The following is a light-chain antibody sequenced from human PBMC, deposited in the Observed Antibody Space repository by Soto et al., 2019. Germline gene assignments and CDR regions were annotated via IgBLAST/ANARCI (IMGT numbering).Light chain of an antibody. CDR2: GAS. CDR3: QQYGTSIT. J-gene: IGKJ5*01. V-gene: IGKV3-20*01. Sequence: EIVLTQSPGTLSLSPGERATLSCRASQSFSSSYLAWYQQKPGQAPRLLIYGASSRATGIPDRFSGSGSGTDFTITISRLEPEDFAVYYCQQYGTSITVGQGTRLEI. CDR1: QSFSSSY.